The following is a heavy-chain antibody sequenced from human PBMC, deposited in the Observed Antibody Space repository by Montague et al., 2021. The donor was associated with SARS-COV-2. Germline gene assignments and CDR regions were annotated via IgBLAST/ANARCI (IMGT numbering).Heavy chain of an antibody. CDR2: IVPDGSHT. V-gene: IGHV3-7*01. D-gene: IGHD2-2*02. CDR3: AKYGPYTFDY. J-gene: IGHJ4*02. Sequence: SLRLSCAASGFTFSSYWMGWVRQAPGKGLEWVANIVPDGSHTLYVGPGEGRFTISRDNAKNSLYLQMNNLRAEDTAVYYCAKYGPYTFDYWGQGTLVTVSS. CDR1: GFTFSSYW.